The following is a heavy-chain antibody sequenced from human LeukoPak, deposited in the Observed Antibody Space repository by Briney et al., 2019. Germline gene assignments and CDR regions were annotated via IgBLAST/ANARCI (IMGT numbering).Heavy chain of an antibody. CDR3: ARQYYYDSSGYPIDAFDI. Sequence: SETLSLTCTVSGGSISSYYWSWIRQPPGKGLEWIGYIYYSGSTNYSPSLKSRVTISVDTSKNQFSLKLSSVTAADTAVYYCARQYYYDSSGYPIDAFDIWGQGTMVTVSS. CDR2: IYYSGST. D-gene: IGHD3-22*01. J-gene: IGHJ3*02. CDR1: GGSISSYY. V-gene: IGHV4-59*08.